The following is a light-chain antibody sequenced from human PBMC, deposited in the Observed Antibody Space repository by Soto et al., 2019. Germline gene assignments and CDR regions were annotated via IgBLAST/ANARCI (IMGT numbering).Light chain of an antibody. J-gene: IGLJ1*01. V-gene: IGLV2-8*01. CDR1: SSDVGDYNY. Sequence: QSALTQPPSASGSPGQSVTISCTGTSSDVGDYNYVSWYQQHPGKAPKLMIYEVSKRPSGVPYRFSGSKSGNTGSLTVSGLQAEDEADYYCVSYAGSNNLYVFGTGTKLTVL. CDR3: VSYAGSNNLYV. CDR2: EVS.